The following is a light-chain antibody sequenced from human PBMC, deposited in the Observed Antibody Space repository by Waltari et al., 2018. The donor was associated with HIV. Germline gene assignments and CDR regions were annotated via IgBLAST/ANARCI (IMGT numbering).Light chain of an antibody. Sequence: SYVLTQPPSVAVAPGQTARITCGGNNIGSKSVHWYQQKPGQAPVLVAYDDRDRPSGIPERISGSNCGNTATLTISRVEAGDQADYYCHLWDRDTYHYVFGTGTKVTVL. V-gene: IGLV3-21*02. J-gene: IGLJ1*01. CDR2: DDR. CDR1: NIGSKS. CDR3: HLWDRDTYHYV.